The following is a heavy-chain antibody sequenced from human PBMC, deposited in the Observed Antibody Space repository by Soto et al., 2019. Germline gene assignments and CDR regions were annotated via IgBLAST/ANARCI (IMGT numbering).Heavy chain of an antibody. V-gene: IGHV1-8*02. CDR3: ARRDYYDSSGYYFDWFDP. Sequence: ASVKVSCKASGYTINSYGISWVRQAPGQGLEWMGWISAYNGNTGYAQKFQGRVTMTRNTSISTAYMELSSLRSEDTAVYYCARRDYYDSSGYYFDWFDPWGQGTLVTVSS. D-gene: IGHD3-22*01. CDR2: ISAYNGNT. J-gene: IGHJ5*02. CDR1: GYTINSYG.